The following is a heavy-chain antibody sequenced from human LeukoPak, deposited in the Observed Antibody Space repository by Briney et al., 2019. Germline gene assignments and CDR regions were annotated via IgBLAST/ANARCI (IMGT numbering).Heavy chain of an antibody. CDR1: GYTFTSYY. Sequence: VASVKVSCKASGYTFTSYYMHWVRQAPGQGLEWMGIINPSGGSTSYAQKFQGRVTMTRDTSTSTAYMELSRLRSDDTAVYYCARVKPAGYSSSWYGFDYWGQGTLVTVSS. V-gene: IGHV1-46*01. D-gene: IGHD6-13*01. CDR2: INPSGGST. J-gene: IGHJ4*02. CDR3: ARVKPAGYSSSWYGFDY.